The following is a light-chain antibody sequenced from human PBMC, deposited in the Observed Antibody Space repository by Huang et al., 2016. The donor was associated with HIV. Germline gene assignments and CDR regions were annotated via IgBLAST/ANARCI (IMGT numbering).Light chain of an antibody. V-gene: IGKV1-33*01. CDR3: QQNDNLLT. J-gene: IGKJ3*01. CDR2: DAS. CDR1: QDISNY. Sequence: DIQMTQSPSSLSASVGDRVTITCQASQDISNYLNWYQQKPGKAPKLLIYDASNLEKGVPSRFSGSGSGTDFTFTISSLQPEDIATYYCQQNDNLLTFGPGTKVDIK.